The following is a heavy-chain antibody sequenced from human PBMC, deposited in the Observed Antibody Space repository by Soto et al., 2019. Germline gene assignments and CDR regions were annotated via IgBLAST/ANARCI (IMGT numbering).Heavy chain of an antibody. D-gene: IGHD6-6*01. V-gene: IGHV4-34*01. CDR3: ARSEVLSSSSSRAGYYYYYGMDV. CDR2: INHSGST. J-gene: IGHJ6*02. CDR1: GGSFSGYY. Sequence: SSETLSLTCAVYGGSFSGYYWSWIRQPPGKGLEWIGEINHSGSTNYNPSLKSRVTISVDTSKNQFSLKLSSVTAADTAVYYCARSEVLSSSSSRAGYYYYYGMDVWGQGTTVTVSS.